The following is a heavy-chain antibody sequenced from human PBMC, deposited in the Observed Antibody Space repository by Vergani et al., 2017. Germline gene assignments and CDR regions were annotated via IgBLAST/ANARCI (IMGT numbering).Heavy chain of an antibody. J-gene: IGHJ4*02. CDR1: GFTFSSYA. D-gene: IGHD3-9*01. CDR2: ISGSGGST. Sequence: EVQLVESGGGLVQPGGSLRLSCAASGFTFSSYAMSWVRQAPGKGLEWVSAISGSGGSTYYADSVKGRFTISRDNSKNTLYLQMNSLRAEDTAVYYCANGLGGYDILTGPQANAAWGQGTLVTVSS. CDR3: ANGLGGYDILTGPQANAA. V-gene: IGHV3-23*04.